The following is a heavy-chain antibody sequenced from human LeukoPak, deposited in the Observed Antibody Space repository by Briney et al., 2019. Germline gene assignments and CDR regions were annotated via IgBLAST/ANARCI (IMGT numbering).Heavy chain of an antibody. Sequence: PSETLSLTCTVSGGSMSSYYWSWIRQPPGKGLVWIGYIYYSGSTNYNPSLKSRVTISVDTSKNQFSLKLSSVTAADTAVYYCAREGDYYDSSGYFDYWGQGTLVTVSS. CDR2: IYYSGST. J-gene: IGHJ4*02. CDR3: AREGDYYDSSGYFDY. D-gene: IGHD3-22*01. CDR1: GGSMSSYY. V-gene: IGHV4-59*12.